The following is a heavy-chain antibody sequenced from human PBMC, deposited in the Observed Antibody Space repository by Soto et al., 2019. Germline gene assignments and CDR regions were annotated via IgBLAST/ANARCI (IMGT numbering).Heavy chain of an antibody. Sequence: QVQLVESGGGVVQPGRSLRLSCAASGFTFSSYGMHWVRQAPGKGLEWVAVIWYDGSNKYYADSVKGRFTISRDNSKNSLSLQLNSLRAEDTAVYYCARHPGRYGNYFHYWDQGTLVTVSS. D-gene: IGHD5-18*01. CDR2: IWYDGSNK. CDR3: ARHPGRYGNYFHY. V-gene: IGHV3-33*01. J-gene: IGHJ4*02. CDR1: GFTFSSYG.